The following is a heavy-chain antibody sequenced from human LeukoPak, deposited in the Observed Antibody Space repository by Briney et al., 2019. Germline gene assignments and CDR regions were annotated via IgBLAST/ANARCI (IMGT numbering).Heavy chain of an antibody. CDR2: INSDGSST. CDR3: ARGYGSSRGWY. D-gene: IGHD6-6*01. J-gene: IGHJ4*02. CDR1: GFTFSSYW. V-gene: IGHV3-74*01. Sequence: GGSLRLSCAASGFTFSSYWMHWVRQAPGKGLVWVSRINSDGSSTSYADSVKGRFTISRDNAKNTLYLQMNSPRAEDTAVYYCARGYGSSRGWYWGQGTLVTVSS.